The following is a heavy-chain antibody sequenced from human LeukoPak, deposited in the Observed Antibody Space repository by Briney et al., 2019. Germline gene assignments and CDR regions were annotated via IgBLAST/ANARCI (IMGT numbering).Heavy chain of an antibody. V-gene: IGHV3-73*01. CDR2: IRSKANNYSA. D-gene: IGHD2-15*01. CDR3: SASLKTYCSGGKCHSDYYYYGMDV. J-gene: IGHJ6*02. CDR1: GFPFSGSA. Sequence: PGGSLTLSCVPSGFPFSGSAIHWVRQASGKGLEWVGRIRSKANNYSAAYAASVEGRITISREDSKNTAFLQINALKTEDSAVYYCSASLKTYCSGGKCHSDYYYYGMDVWGQGTTVTVSS.